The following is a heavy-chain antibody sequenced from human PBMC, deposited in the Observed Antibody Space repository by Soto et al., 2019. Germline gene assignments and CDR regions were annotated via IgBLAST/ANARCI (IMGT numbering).Heavy chain of an antibody. D-gene: IGHD2-2*01. J-gene: IGHJ6*02. CDR2: INPSGGST. CDR1: GYTFTSYY. CDR3: ARALGYCSSTSCYWEKNYGMDV. Sequence: ASVKVSCKASGYTFTSYYMHWVRQAPGQGLEWMGIINPSGGSTSYAQKFQGRVTMTRDTSTSTVYMELSSLRSEDTAVYYCARALGYCSSTSCYWEKNYGMDVWGQGTTVTSP. V-gene: IGHV1-46*01.